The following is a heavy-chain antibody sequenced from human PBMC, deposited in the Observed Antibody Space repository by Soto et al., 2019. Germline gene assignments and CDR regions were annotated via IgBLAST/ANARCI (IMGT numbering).Heavy chain of an antibody. Sequence: QVQLVQSGAEVKKPGSSVKVSCKASGGTFSSYTISWVRQAPGQGLEWMGRIIPILGIANYAQKFQGRVTITADKSTSTAYMEPSSLRSEDTAVYYCARDKGRGPDIVVVPAALDPWGQGTLVTVSS. CDR3: ARDKGRGPDIVVVPAALDP. V-gene: IGHV1-69*08. CDR2: IIPILGIA. D-gene: IGHD2-2*01. CDR1: GGTFSSYT. J-gene: IGHJ5*02.